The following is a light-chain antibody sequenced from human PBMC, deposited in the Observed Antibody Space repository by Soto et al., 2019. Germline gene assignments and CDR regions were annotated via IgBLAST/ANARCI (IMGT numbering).Light chain of an antibody. Sequence: DIQMTQSPSSLSASVGDRVTITCRASQGVANYLGWYQQKPGKVPKALIYGVSTLQSGVPSRFSGSGSDTDFTLTISSLQPEDAATYYCQHYRSAQMTFGQGNKVEIK. CDR3: QHYRSAQMT. V-gene: IGKV1-27*01. J-gene: IGKJ1*01. CDR1: QGVANY. CDR2: GVS.